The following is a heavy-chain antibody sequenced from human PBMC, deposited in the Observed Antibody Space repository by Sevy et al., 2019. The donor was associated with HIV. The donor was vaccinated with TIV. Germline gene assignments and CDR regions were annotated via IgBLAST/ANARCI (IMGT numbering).Heavy chain of an antibody. D-gene: IGHD6-13*01. CDR2: IGRSNSYI. Sequence: GGSLRPSCAASGFSFSSYSVSWVRQAPGKGLEWVASIGRSNSYIYYADSVKGRFTISRDNAKNSLFLHMNTLRAEDTAVYYCARSYSSSWYILYYFEYWGQGTPVTVSS. CDR3: ARSYSSSWYILYYFEY. CDR1: GFSFSSYS. J-gene: IGHJ4*02. V-gene: IGHV3-21*01.